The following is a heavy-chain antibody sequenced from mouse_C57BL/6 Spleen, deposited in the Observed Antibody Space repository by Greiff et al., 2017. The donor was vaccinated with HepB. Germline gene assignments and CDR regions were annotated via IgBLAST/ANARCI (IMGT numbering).Heavy chain of an antibody. CDR2: IYPGDGDT. V-gene: IGHV1-82*01. J-gene: IGHJ2*01. CDR3: ARGTRVVAPDY. Sequence: QVQLQQSGPELVKPGASVKISCKASGYAFSSSWMNWVKQRPGKGLEWIGRIYPGDGDTNYNGKFKGKATLTADKSSSTAYMQLSSLTSEDSAVYFCARGTRVVAPDYWGQGTTLTVSS. D-gene: IGHD1-1*01. CDR1: GYAFSSSW.